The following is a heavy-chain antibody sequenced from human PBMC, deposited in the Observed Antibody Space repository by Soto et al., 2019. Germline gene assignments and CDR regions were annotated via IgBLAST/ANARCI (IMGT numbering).Heavy chain of an antibody. V-gene: IGHV1-69*13. CDR2: IIPIFGTA. J-gene: IGHJ4*02. Sequence: SVKVSCKASGFTFTSSAMQWVRQARGQRLEWMGGIIPIFGTANYAQKFQGRVTITADESTSTAYMELSSLRSEDTAVYYCARDRENYYDSSGYYYFTKFDYWGQGTLVTVSS. CDR3: ARDRENYYDSSGYYYFTKFDY. CDR1: GFTFTSSA. D-gene: IGHD3-22*01.